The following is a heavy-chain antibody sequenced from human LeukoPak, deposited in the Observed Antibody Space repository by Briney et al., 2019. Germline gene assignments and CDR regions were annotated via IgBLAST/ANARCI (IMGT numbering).Heavy chain of an antibody. V-gene: IGHV3-7*01. CDR3: AKDGGRWLQSPFGD. Sequence: PGGSLRLSCTASGFTFSNYWMSWVRQTPGKGLEWVANIKQDGSEKNYVGSVKGRFIISRDNAKNSLYLQMNSLRAEDTAVYYCAKDGGRWLQSPFGDWGQGTLVTVSS. CDR1: GFTFSNYW. J-gene: IGHJ4*02. D-gene: IGHD5-24*01. CDR2: IKQDGSEK.